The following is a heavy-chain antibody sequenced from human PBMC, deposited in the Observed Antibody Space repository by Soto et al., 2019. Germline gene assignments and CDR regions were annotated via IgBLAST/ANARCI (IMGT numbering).Heavy chain of an antibody. CDR2: IIPALNSP. Sequence: QVHLVQSGAEVKKPGSSVKVSCKASGGDFRSYAITWVRQAPGQGLEWMGDIIPALNSPNYAQKFQGRVSITADESTTTVYLKLSSLRTDDTDMFFCATDFGRQAPGLWGQGTM. V-gene: IGHV1-69*01. CDR3: ATDFGRQAPGL. CDR1: GGDFRSYA. D-gene: IGHD3-3*01. J-gene: IGHJ3*01.